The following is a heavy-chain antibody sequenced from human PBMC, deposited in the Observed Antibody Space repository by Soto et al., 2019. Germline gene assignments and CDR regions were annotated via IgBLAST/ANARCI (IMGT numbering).Heavy chain of an antibody. CDR3: AKDGGNFFDY. D-gene: IGHD2-15*01. Sequence: EVHLVESGGGLAQPGGSLRLSCAASGFTFSTYAMNWVRQAPGKGLEWVSTIRGNGVTTYYADSVQGRFTISRDNSRNTVYLQMNSLRAEDTALYYCAKDGGNFFDYWGQGTLVTVSS. CDR1: GFTFSTYA. V-gene: IGHV3-23*04. J-gene: IGHJ4*02. CDR2: IRGNGVTT.